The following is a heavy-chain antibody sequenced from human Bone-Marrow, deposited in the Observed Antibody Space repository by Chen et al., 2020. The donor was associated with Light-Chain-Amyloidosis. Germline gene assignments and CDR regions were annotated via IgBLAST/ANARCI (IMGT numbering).Heavy chain of an antibody. CDR1: GGSISNYY. CDR2: VHTSGTT. V-gene: IGHV4-59*01. CDR3: ARGGWVHAFDI. J-gene: IGHJ3*02. D-gene: IGHD6-19*01. Sequence: QVQLLESGPGLVRPSETLSLTCTVSGGSISNYYWSWIRQPPGKGLEWIGYVHTSGTTNYKASLESRVTISADTSRNQFSLKMNLVTAADTAVYYCARGGWVHAFDIWGRGTTVIVSS.